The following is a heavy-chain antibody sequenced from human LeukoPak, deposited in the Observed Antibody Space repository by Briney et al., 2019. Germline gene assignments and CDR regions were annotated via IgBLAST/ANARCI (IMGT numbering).Heavy chain of an antibody. J-gene: IGHJ4*02. CDR1: GGSISSGGYY. CDR3: AREGIVGATGFDY. Sequence: SETLSLTCTGSGGSISSGGYYWSWIRQPPGKGLEWIEYIYHSGSTYYNPSLKSRVTISVDRSKNQFSLKLSSVTTADTAVYYCAREGIVGATGFDYWGQGTLVTVSS. D-gene: IGHD1-26*01. V-gene: IGHV4-30-2*01. CDR2: IYHSGST.